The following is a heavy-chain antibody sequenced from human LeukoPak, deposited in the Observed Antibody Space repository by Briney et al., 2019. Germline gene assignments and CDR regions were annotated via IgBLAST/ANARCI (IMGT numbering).Heavy chain of an antibody. D-gene: IGHD3-3*01. J-gene: IGHJ5*02. CDR3: ARDRGDYDFWSGYYSNWFDP. V-gene: IGHV4-4*07. CDR2: SYTTGST. CDR1: GGSISSYY. Sequence: SETLSLTCTVSGGSISSYYWSWIRQPAGNGLVWIGRSYTTGSTNYNPSLKSRVTMSVDTSKNQFSLKLSSVTAADTAVYYCARDRGDYDFWSGYYSNWFDPWGQGTLVTVSS.